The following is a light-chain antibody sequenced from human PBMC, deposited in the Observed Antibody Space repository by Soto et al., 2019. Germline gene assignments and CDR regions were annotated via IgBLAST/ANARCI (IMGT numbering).Light chain of an antibody. CDR3: QHRNKWPPGAA. CDR1: QSISTY. J-gene: IGKJ4*01. V-gene: IGKV3-11*01. CDR2: DAS. Sequence: EIVLTQSPATLSLSPGERATLSCWASQSISTYLAWYQHKPGQAPRLLLYDASTRATGVPAGFSGSGSGTDFTLTISSLEPEDFAVYFCQHRNKWPPGAAFGGGTKVEL.